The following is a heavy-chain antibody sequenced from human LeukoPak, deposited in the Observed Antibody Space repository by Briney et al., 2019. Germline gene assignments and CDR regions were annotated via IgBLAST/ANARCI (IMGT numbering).Heavy chain of an antibody. CDR1: GGSISSSTYY. V-gene: IGHV4-61*05. CDR2: IYDSGST. CDR3: ASLTTAEAFDI. J-gene: IGHJ3*02. D-gene: IGHD3-22*01. Sequence: SETLSLTCTVSGGSISSSTYYWGWIRQAPGKGLEWIGYIYDSGSTNYNPSLKSRVTISVDTSKNQFSLKLSSVTAADTAVYYCASLTTAEAFDIWGQGTMVTVSS.